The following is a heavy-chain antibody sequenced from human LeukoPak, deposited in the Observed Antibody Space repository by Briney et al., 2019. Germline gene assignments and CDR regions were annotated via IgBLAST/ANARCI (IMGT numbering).Heavy chain of an antibody. CDR1: GFTFSSYG. J-gene: IGHJ4*02. CDR2: IWYDGSNN. Sequence: PGRSLRLSCAASGFTFSSYGMHWVRQAPGKGLEWVAVIWYDGSNNYYADSVKGRFTISRDNSKNTLYLQMNSLRAEDTAVYYCARGSTQYSSGWYGLDYWGQGTLVTVSS. CDR3: ARGSTQYSSGWYGLDY. V-gene: IGHV3-33*01. D-gene: IGHD6-19*01.